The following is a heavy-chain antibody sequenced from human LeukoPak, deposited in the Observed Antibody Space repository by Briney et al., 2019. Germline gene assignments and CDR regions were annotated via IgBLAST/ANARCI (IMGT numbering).Heavy chain of an antibody. J-gene: IGHJ5*02. CDR2: IIPIFGTA. D-gene: IGHD3-10*01. V-gene: IGHV1-69*05. CDR1: GGTFSSYA. Sequence: SVKVSCKASGGTFSSYAISWVRQAPGQGLEWMGGIIPIFGTANYAQKFQGRVTITTDESTSTAYMELSSLRSEDTAVYYCARGYYYGSGSYYTNWFDPWGQGILVTVSS. CDR3: ARGYYYGSGSYYTNWFDP.